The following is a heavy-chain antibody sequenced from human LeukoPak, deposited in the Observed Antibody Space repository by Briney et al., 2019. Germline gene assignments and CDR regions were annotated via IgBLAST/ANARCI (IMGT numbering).Heavy chain of an antibody. D-gene: IGHD5-18*01. CDR3: ARDGDSYGTSSYYYMDV. J-gene: IGHJ6*03. Sequence: GGSLRLSCAASGFTFSSYSMNWVRQAPGKGLEWVSSITSSSSYIYYADSMKGRFTISRDNSKNTLYLQMNSLRAEDTAVYYCARDGDSYGTSSYYYMDVWGKGTTVTVSS. CDR2: ITSSSSYI. V-gene: IGHV3-21*01. CDR1: GFTFSSYS.